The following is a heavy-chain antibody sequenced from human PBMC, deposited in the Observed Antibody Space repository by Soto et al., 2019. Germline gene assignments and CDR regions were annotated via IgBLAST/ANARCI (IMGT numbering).Heavy chain of an antibody. V-gene: IGHV1-69*02. CDR2: ILPILGIA. CDR1: GGTFSSYT. Sequence: QVQLVQSGAEVKKPGSSVKVSCKASGGTFSSYTISWVRQAPGQGLEWMGRILPILGIANYAQKFQGRVTVTADQSTSTAYMELSSLASEDTAVYYCAACCGGRFFDYWGQGTLVTASS. CDR3: AACCGGRFFDY. D-gene: IGHD3-10*01. J-gene: IGHJ4*02.